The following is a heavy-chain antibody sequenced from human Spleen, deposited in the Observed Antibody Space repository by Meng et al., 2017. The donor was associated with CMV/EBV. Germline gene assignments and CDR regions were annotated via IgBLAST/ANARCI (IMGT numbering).Heavy chain of an antibody. D-gene: IGHD7-27*01. Sequence: GESLKISCGVSGFTFRNYWMSWVRQTPGKGLEWVANIKQDGSEKYYVDSVRGRFTISRDNAKSSLYLQMNSLRVEDTAVYYCVRETKWGDYYYGMDVWGQGTTVTVSS. CDR3: VRETKWGDYYYGMDV. CDR1: GFTFRNYW. CDR2: IKQDGSEK. J-gene: IGHJ6*02. V-gene: IGHV3-7*01.